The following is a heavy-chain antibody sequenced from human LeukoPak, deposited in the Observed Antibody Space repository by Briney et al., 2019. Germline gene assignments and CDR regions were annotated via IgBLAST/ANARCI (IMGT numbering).Heavy chain of an antibody. Sequence: GGSHRLSCAASGFSFSDAWMRWVRQILGKGQEWVGRIESKTDGGTTDYAAPVKGRFTISRVDSTNTLYLQMNSLKSEDTAVYYCTTYGSGRKFDYWGQGILVTVSS. D-gene: IGHD3-10*01. V-gene: IGHV3-15*04. CDR3: TTYGSGRKFDY. J-gene: IGHJ4*02. CDR2: IESKTDGGTT. CDR1: GFSFSDAW.